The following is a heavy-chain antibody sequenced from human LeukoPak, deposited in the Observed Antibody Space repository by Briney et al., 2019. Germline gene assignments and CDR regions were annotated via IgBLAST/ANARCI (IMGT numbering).Heavy chain of an antibody. CDR2: ISSSSSYI. V-gene: IGHV3-21*01. CDR1: GFTFSSYS. J-gene: IGHJ4*02. CDR3: ARGILTDYYFDY. Sequence: GGSLRLSCAASGFTFSSYSMNWVRQAPRKGLEWVSSISSSSSYIYYADSVKGRFTISRDNAKNSLYLQMNSLRAEDTAMYYCARGILTDYYFDYWGQGTLVTVSS. D-gene: IGHD3-9*01.